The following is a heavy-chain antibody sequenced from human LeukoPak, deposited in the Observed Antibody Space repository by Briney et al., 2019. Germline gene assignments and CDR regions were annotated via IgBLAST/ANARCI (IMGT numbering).Heavy chain of an antibody. D-gene: IGHD2-15*01. V-gene: IGHV1-69*04. CDR3: ARGTPGWFDP. Sequence: GSSVKVSCKASGGTFSSYAISWVRQAPGQGLEWMGRIIPILGIANYAQKFQGRVTITADKSTSTAYMELSSLRSEDPAVYYCARGTPGWFDPWGQGTLVTVSS. J-gene: IGHJ5*02. CDR2: IIPILGIA. CDR1: GGTFSSYA.